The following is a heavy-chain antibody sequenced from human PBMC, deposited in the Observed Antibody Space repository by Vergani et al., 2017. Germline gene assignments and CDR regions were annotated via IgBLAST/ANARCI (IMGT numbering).Heavy chain of an antibody. CDR2: MNPNSGGT. J-gene: IGHJ4*02. CDR3: ARDRTGEFDY. CDR1: GYTFTSYD. V-gene: IGHV1-2*02. Sequence: QVQLVQSGAEVKKPGASVKVSCKASGYTFTSYDINWVRQATGQGLEWMGWMNPNSGGTNYAQKFQGRVTMTRDTSISTAYMELSRLRSDDTAVYYCARDRTGEFDYWGQGTLVTVSS. D-gene: IGHD7-27*01.